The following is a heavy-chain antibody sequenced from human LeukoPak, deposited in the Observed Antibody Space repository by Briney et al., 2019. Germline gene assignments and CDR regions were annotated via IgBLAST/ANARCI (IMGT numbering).Heavy chain of an antibody. CDR1: GFTFSSYG. CDR3: AKDGLDYYDSSGYSDDYFDY. CDR2: ISGSGGSI. J-gene: IGHJ4*02. Sequence: PGGSLRLSCAASGFTFSSYGMTWVRQAPGKGLEWVSTISGSGGSIYYADSVKGRFTTSRDNSKNTLYLQMNSLRAEDTAVYYCAKDGLDYYDSSGYSDDYFDYWGQGTLVTVSS. V-gene: IGHV3-23*01. D-gene: IGHD3-22*01.